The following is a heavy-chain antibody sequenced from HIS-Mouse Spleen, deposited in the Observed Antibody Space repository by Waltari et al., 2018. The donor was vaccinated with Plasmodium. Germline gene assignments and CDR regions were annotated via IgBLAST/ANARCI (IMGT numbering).Heavy chain of an antibody. V-gene: IGHV3-30-3*01. CDR3: AREAGSGGLYYFDY. CDR1: GFTFSSYA. J-gene: IGHJ4*02. D-gene: IGHD3-10*01. CDR2: ISYVGSNK. Sequence: QVQLVESGGGVVQPGRSLRLSCAASGFTFSSYAMHWVRQAPGKGLEWVSVISYVGSNKYYADSVKGRFTISRDNSKNTLYLQMNSLRAEDTAVYYCAREAGSGGLYYFDYWGQGTLVTVSS.